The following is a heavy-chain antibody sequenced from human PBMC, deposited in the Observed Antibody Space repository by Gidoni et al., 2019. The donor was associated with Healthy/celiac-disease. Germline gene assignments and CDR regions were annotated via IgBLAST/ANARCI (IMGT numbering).Heavy chain of an antibody. J-gene: IGHJ4*02. Sequence: QVQLVESGGGVVQPGRSLRLSCAASGFTFSSYAMHWVRQAPGKGLEWVAVISYDGSNKYYADSVKGRFTISRDNSKNTLYLQMNSLRAEDTVVYYCARDNWGNVDTAMELDYWGQGTLVTVSS. V-gene: IGHV3-30*04. CDR2: ISYDGSNK. D-gene: IGHD5-18*01. CDR1: GFTFSSYA. CDR3: ARDNWGNVDTAMELDY.